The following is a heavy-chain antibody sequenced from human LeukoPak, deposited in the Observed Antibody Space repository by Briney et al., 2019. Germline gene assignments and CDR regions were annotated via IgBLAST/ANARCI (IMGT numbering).Heavy chain of an antibody. CDR2: IGDTDIMT. D-gene: IGHD1-26*01. CDR1: GFTFSINA. J-gene: IGHJ4*02. CDR3: AKDQTPTVGATDY. V-gene: IGHV3-23*01. Sequence: PGGSLRLSCAASGFTFSINAMSWVRQAPGKGLEWVSTIGDTDIMTHYADSVKGRFTISRDDSKNTLYLQMNSLRADDTALYYCAKDQTPTVGATDYWGQGTLVTVSS.